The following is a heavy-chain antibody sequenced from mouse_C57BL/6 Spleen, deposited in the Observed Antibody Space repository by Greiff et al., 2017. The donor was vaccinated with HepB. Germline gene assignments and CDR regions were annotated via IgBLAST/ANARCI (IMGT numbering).Heavy chain of an antibody. CDR1: GYTFTSYG. D-gene: IGHD1-1*02. V-gene: IGHV1-81*01. CDR2: IYPRSGNT. CDR3: AGSYNAMDY. J-gene: IGHJ4*01. Sequence: VKLQESGAELARPGASVKLSCKASGYTFTSYGISWVKQRTGQGLEWIGEIYPRSGNTYYNEKFKGKATLTADKSSSTAYMELRSLTSEDSAVYFCAGSYNAMDYWGQGTSVTVSS.